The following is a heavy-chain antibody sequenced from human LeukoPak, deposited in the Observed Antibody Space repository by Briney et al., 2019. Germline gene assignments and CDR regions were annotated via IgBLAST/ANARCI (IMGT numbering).Heavy chain of an antibody. CDR2: INHSGST. Sequence: PSETLSLTGAVYGGSFSGYYWRWIRQPPGKGLEWMGEINHSGSTNYNPSLKSRVTISVDTSKNQFSLKLSSVTAADTAVYYCARADYDFWSGYFYWGQGTLVTVSS. CDR3: ARADYDFWSGYFY. CDR1: GGSFSGYY. V-gene: IGHV4-34*01. J-gene: IGHJ4*02. D-gene: IGHD3-3*01.